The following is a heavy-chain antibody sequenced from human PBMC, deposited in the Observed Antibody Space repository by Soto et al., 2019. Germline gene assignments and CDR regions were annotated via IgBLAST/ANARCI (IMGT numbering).Heavy chain of an antibody. CDR2: ISGSGGST. D-gene: IGHD3-22*01. CDR3: ATSLTLIVVDVDAFDV. Sequence: EVQLLESGGGLVQPGGSLRLSCAASGFTFSSYAMSWVRQAPGKGLEWVSAISGSGGSTYSADSEKGRFTISRDNSKNPLYLQMTSLRAEDTAVYYCATSLTLIVVDVDAFDVWGQGRMVTVSS. V-gene: IGHV3-23*01. J-gene: IGHJ3*01. CDR1: GFTFSSYA.